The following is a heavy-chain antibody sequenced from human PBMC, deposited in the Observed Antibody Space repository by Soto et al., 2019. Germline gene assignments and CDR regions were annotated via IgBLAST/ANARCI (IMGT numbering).Heavy chain of an antibody. J-gene: IGHJ6*03. D-gene: IGHD6-6*01. CDR1: GGTFSSYT. CDR2: IIPFLGIA. V-gene: IGHV1-69*04. Sequence: SVKVSCKASGGTFSSYTISWVRQAPGQGLEWMGRIIPFLGIANYAQKFQGRVTITADKSTSTAYMELSSLRSEDTAVYYCARDKVAARLGNYYYYMDVWGKGTTVTVSS. CDR3: ARDKVAARLGNYYYYMDV.